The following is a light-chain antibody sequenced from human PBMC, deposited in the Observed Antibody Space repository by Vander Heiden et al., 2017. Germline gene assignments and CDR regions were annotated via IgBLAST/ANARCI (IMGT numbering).Light chain of an antibody. CDR2: EVS. Sequence: SPLSQTSCLSWSPGQSITISCTGTSSDVGSYNLVSWYQQHPGKAPKLMIYEVSKRPSGVSNRFSGSKSGNTASLTISGLQAEDEADYYCCSYAGSSTVVFGGGTKLTVL. V-gene: IGLV2-23*02. CDR1: SSDVGSYNL. CDR3: CSYAGSSTVV. J-gene: IGLJ2*01.